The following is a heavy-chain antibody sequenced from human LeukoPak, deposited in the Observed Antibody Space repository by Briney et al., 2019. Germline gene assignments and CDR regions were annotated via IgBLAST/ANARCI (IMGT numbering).Heavy chain of an antibody. CDR1: GFTFSSYT. Sequence: RGSLRLSCAASGFTFSSYTMNWVRQAPGKGLEWVSYISSSSTIYYADSVKGRFTISRDNAKNSLYLQMNSLRDEDTAVYYCARYSSGWYYFDYWGQGTLVTVSS. D-gene: IGHD6-19*01. CDR3: ARYSSGWYYFDY. CDR2: ISSSSTI. J-gene: IGHJ4*02. V-gene: IGHV3-48*02.